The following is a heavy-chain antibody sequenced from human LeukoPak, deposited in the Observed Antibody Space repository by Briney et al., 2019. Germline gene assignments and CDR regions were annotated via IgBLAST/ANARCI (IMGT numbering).Heavy chain of an antibody. Sequence: ASVKVSCKASGYTFTGYYMHWVRQAPGQGLEWMGWINPNSGGTNYAQEFQGRVTMTRDTSISTAYMELSRLRSDDTAVYYCARGSGSYNDYWGQGTLVTVSS. CDR2: INPNSGGT. D-gene: IGHD1-26*01. J-gene: IGHJ4*02. CDR3: ARGSGSYNDY. CDR1: GYTFTGYY. V-gene: IGHV1-2*02.